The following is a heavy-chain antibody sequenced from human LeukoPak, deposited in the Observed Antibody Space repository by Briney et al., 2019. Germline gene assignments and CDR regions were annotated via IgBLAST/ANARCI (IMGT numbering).Heavy chain of an antibody. Sequence: PGGSLRLSCEASGFSLSIYSMNWVRQAPGKGLEWISYITRGSERQYYADSVEGRFSISRDNAKNSLYLQMHSLRADDTAIYYCAGDKDWAFDSWGQGTLVTVSS. CDR2: ITRGSERQ. J-gene: IGHJ4*02. D-gene: IGHD3-9*01. CDR1: GFSLSIYS. V-gene: IGHV3-48*04. CDR3: AGDKDWAFDS.